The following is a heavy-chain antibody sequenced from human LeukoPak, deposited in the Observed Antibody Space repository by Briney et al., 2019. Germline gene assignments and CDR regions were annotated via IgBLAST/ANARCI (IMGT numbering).Heavy chain of an antibody. CDR2: FDPEGGET. CDR3: ARRRTWSSGWYPSKSDYFDY. Sequence: AAVKVSCKVSGYTLTELSMHWVRQAPGKGIEWMGGFDPEGGETIYAQKFQGRVTMTEDTSTDTAYMELSSLRSEDTAVYYCARRRTWSSGWYPSKSDYFDYWGQGTLVTVSS. CDR1: GYTLTELS. V-gene: IGHV1-24*01. D-gene: IGHD6-19*01. J-gene: IGHJ4*02.